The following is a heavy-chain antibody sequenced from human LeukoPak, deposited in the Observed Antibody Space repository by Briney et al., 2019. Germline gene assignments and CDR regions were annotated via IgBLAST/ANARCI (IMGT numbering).Heavy chain of an antibody. Sequence: GGSLRLSCAASGLTLSDYYMTWIRQAPGKGLEWVSYISSSGSNTNYADSVKGRFTISRDNARNSLFLQMNSLRAEDTAVYYCARAGKTGAAAFDIWGQGTMVTVSS. CDR1: GLTLSDYY. CDR2: ISSSGSNT. V-gene: IGHV3-11*06. D-gene: IGHD3-10*01. J-gene: IGHJ3*02. CDR3: ARAGKTGAAAFDI.